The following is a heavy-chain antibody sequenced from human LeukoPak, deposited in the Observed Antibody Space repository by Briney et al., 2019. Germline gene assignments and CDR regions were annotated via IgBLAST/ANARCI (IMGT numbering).Heavy chain of an antibody. D-gene: IGHD3-10*01. J-gene: IGHJ3*02. CDR3: ARESFSENAFDI. Sequence: PGGSLRPSCAASGFTFSSYAMHWVRQAPGKGLEYVSAISSNGGSTYYANSVKGRFTISRDNSKNTLYLQMGSLRAEDTAVYYCARESFSENAFDIWGQGTMVTVSS. V-gene: IGHV3-64*01. CDR1: GFTFSSYA. CDR2: ISSNGGST.